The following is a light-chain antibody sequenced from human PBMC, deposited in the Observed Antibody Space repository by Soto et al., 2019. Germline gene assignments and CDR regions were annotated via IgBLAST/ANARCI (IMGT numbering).Light chain of an antibody. J-gene: IGLJ1*01. CDR3: SAWDDSLSGYV. CDR2: RNT. CDR1: SSNIGSNF. Sequence: QSVLTQPPSASGTPGQRVTISCSGSSSNIGSNFVYWYQQLPGTAPKIIIYRNTQRPSGVPDRISGSKSGTSASLAISGLRSDDEADYYCSAWDDSLSGYVFGTGTKLTVL. V-gene: IGLV1-47*01.